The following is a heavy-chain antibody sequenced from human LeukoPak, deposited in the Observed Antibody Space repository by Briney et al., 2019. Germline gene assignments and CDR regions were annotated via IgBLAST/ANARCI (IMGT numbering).Heavy chain of an antibody. J-gene: IGHJ4*02. CDR2: ISAYNGNT. V-gene: IGHV1-18*01. CDR3: ARTETYYYDSSGYSTRYFDY. CDR1: GYTFTSYG. Sequence: GASVKVSCKASGYTFTSYGISWVRQAPGQGLEWMGWISAYNGNTNYAQKVQGRVTMTTDTSTSTAYMELRSLRSDDTAVYYCARTETYYYDSSGYSTRYFDYWGQGTLVTVSS. D-gene: IGHD3-22*01.